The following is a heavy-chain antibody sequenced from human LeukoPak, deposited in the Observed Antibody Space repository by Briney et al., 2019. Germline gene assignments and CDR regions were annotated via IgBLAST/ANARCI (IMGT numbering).Heavy chain of an antibody. V-gene: IGHV3-30-3*01. CDR2: ISYDGSNK. J-gene: IGHJ4*02. D-gene: IGHD1-26*01. CDR3: ARGMYSGSYTGYFDY. CDR1: GFTFSSYA. Sequence: GRSLRLSRAASGFTFSSYAIHWVRQAPGKGLEWVAVISYDGSNKYYADSVKGRFTISRDNSKNTLYLQMNSLRAEDTAVYYCARGMYSGSYTGYFDYWGQGTLVTVSS.